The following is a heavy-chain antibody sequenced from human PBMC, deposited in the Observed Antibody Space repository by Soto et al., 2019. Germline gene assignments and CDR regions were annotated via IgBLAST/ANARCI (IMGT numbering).Heavy chain of an antibody. CDR1: GGYISSYY. CDR3: ARTPLVRGVFEADFDY. CDR2: IYYSGST. Sequence: PSETLSLTSPVSGGYISSYYWSWIRQPPGKGLEWIGYIYYSGSTNYNPSLKSRVTISVDTSKNQFSLKLSSVTAADTAVYYCARTPLVRGVFEADFDYWGQGTLVTVSS. D-gene: IGHD3-10*01. V-gene: IGHV4-59*01. J-gene: IGHJ4*02.